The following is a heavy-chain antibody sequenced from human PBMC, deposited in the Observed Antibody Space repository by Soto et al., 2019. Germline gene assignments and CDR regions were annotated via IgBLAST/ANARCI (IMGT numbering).Heavy chain of an antibody. J-gene: IGHJ6*02. CDR1: GYSFTSYW. CDR3: ATPGFSKHHLSDPQV. D-gene: IGHD3-16*02. CDR2: ILPDDADT. V-gene: IGHV5-51*01. Sequence: GESLKISCKASGYSFTSYWICWVRQTPGKVLEWMGIILPDDADTRYSPSFEGHVTISADRSTNTVFLHLMSLQAAYTATYFFATPGFSKHHLSDPQVWGQGTTVTVSS.